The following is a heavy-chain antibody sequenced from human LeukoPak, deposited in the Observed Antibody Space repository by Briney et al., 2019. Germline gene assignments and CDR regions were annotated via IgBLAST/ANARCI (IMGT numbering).Heavy chain of an antibody. CDR2: ISAYNGNT. D-gene: IGHD6-13*01. J-gene: IGHJ6*03. CDR1: GYTFTSYG. CDR3: ARGVAAAGIRYYYYMDV. Sequence: ASVKVSYKASGYTFTSYGISWVRQAPGQGLEGMGWISAYNGNTNYAQKLQGRVTMTTDTSTSTAYMELRSLRSDDTAVYYCARGVAAAGIRYYYYMDVWGKGTTVTVSS. V-gene: IGHV1-18*01.